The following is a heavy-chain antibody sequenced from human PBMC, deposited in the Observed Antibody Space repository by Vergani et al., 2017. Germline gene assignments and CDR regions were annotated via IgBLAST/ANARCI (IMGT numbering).Heavy chain of an antibody. Sequence: QVQLHQSGPGLVKPSQTLSLTCAISGDSVSNKSAGWNWIRQSPSRGIEWLGRTYFMSKWYNDYAASVKSRMTINSDTSKNLFSLQLQSVTPEYTAVYYCAREDISLTVDGANYMDMWGKGTTVTVSS. D-gene: IGHD3-22*01. J-gene: IGHJ6*03. CDR2: TYFMSKWYN. CDR1: GDSVSNKSAG. V-gene: IGHV6-1*01. CDR3: AREDISLTVDGANYMDM.